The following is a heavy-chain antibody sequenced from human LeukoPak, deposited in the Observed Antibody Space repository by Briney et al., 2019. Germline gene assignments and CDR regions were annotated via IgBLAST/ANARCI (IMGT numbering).Heavy chain of an antibody. CDR1: GVSISYATYQ. CDR2: ISKSGTT. CDR3: AKDSPTIRSSSWLHYFDN. Sequence: SETLSLTCTVSGVSISYATYQWTWIRQSAGKGLEWIGLISKSGTTNYNPSHKSRVTISIDTTKNQFSLKLTSVTAADTAVYYCAKDSPTIRSSSWLHYFDNWGQGTLVTVSS. V-gene: IGHV4-61*02. D-gene: IGHD6-13*01. J-gene: IGHJ4*02.